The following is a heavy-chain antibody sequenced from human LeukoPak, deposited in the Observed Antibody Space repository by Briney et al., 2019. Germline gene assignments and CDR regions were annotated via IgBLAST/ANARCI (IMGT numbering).Heavy chain of an antibody. CDR1: GFTFSSYE. CDR3: ARVQGRYDAFDI. J-gene: IGHJ3*02. V-gene: IGHV3-48*03. CDR2: ISSSGSTI. Sequence: GGSLRLSCAASGFTFSSYEMNWVRQAPGKGLEWVSYISSSGSTIYYADSVKGRFTISRDNAKNSLYLQMNSLRAEDTAVYYCARVQGRYDAFDIWGQGTMATVSS.